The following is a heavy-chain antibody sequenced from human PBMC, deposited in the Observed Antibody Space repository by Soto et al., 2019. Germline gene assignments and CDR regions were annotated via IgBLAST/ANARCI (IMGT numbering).Heavy chain of an antibody. Sequence: QVQLVQSGAEVKKPGSSVKVSCKASGGTFSNYPISWMRQAPGQGLEWMGGIIPIFGTVNYAQKFQGRVTITADESTSTAYMELSSLRSEDMAVYYCARGNHRWLQLWYFDLWGRGTLVTVSS. D-gene: IGHD5-12*01. J-gene: IGHJ2*01. CDR3: ARGNHRWLQLWYFDL. V-gene: IGHV1-69*12. CDR1: GGTFSNYP. CDR2: IIPIFGTV.